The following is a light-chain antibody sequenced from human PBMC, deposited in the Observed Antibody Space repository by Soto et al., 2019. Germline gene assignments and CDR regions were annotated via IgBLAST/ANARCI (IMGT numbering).Light chain of an antibody. Sequence: DIQMTQSPSSVSASVGDRVTITCRASQGIGSWLAWYQQKPGKAPNLLIYAASSLRSGVPSRFSGSGSGTDFTLTISSLQPEDFATYYCQQANSFPFTFGQGTRLEI. CDR1: QGIGSW. CDR3: QQANSFPFT. V-gene: IGKV1-12*01. CDR2: AAS. J-gene: IGKJ5*01.